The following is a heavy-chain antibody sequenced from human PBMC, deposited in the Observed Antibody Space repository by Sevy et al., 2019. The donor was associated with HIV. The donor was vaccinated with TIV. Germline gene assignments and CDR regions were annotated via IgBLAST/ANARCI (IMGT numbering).Heavy chain of an antibody. CDR2: IASYGNDE. J-gene: IGHJ6*02. D-gene: IGHD6-19*01. Sequence: GGSLRLSCAASGFTFSNYVMHWVRQAPGKGLEWVTFIASYGNDEEYADSVKGRFTISRDNSKNTLYLQMNSLRPEDTPVYYCARSVLAVAGSYGMDVWGQGTTVTVSS. V-gene: IGHV3-30*04. CDR3: ARSVLAVAGSYGMDV. CDR1: GFTFSNYV.